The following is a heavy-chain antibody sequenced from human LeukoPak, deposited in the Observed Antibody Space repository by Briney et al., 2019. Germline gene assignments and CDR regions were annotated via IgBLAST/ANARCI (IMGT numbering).Heavy chain of an antibody. V-gene: IGHV3-53*01. Sequence: PGGSLRLSCAASGFTVSSNYMSWVRQAPGKGLEWVSVIYSGGSRYYADSGKGRFTVSRDNSKNTLYLQMNSLRAEDTAVYYCANDGAYYDSNTDAFDIWGQGTMVTVSS. D-gene: IGHD3-22*01. CDR1: GFTVSSNY. J-gene: IGHJ3*02. CDR3: ANDGAYYDSNTDAFDI. CDR2: IYSGGSR.